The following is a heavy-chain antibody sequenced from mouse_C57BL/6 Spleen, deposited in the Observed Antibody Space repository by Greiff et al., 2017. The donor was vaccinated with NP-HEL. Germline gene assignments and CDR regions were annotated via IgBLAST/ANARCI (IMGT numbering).Heavy chain of an antibody. CDR3: AWGGNYGDAMDY. Sequence: VQLKESGPELVKPGASVKMSCKASGYTFTDYNMHWVKQSHGKSLEWIGYINPNNGGTSYNQKFKGKATLTVNKSSSTAYMELRSLTSEDSAVYYCAWGGNYGDAMDYWGQGTSVTVSS. V-gene: IGHV1-22*01. J-gene: IGHJ4*01. D-gene: IGHD2-1*01. CDR1: GYTFTDYN. CDR2: INPNNGGT.